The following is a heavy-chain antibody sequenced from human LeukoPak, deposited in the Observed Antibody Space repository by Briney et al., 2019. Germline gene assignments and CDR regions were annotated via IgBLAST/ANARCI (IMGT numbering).Heavy chain of an antibody. Sequence: PSETLSLTCTVSGGSISSASYYWSWIRQPPGKGLEWIGYIYYSGSTNYNPSLKSRVTISVDTSKNQFSLKLTSVTAADTAVYYCARVGITGTTPDYWGLGTLVTVSS. V-gene: IGHV4-61*01. CDR1: GGSISSASYY. J-gene: IGHJ4*02. CDR2: IYYSGST. CDR3: ARVGITGTTPDY. D-gene: IGHD1-7*01.